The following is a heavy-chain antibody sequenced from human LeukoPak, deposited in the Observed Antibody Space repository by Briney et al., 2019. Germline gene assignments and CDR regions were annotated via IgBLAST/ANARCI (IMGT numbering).Heavy chain of an antibody. CDR1: GFTFTGYY. V-gene: IGHV1-2*02. Sequence: ASVKVSCKTSGFTFTGYYINWVRQAPGQGFEWIGWINPDSGGADYAQKFQGRVTMTRDTSISTVYMELNSLTSDDTAVYYCARDLDDSSGDDYWGKGTLVTVSS. CDR2: INPDSGGA. D-gene: IGHD3-22*01. J-gene: IGHJ4*02. CDR3: ARDLDDSSGDDY.